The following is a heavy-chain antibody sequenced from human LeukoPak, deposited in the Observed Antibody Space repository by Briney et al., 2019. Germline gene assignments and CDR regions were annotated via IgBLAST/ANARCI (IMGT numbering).Heavy chain of an antibody. CDR1: GFTFSDYS. Sequence: GGSLRLSCAASGFTFSDYSMHWVRQAPGKGLNWVAFIRYDGNNKYYADSVKGRFTISRDNSKNMLYLEMNSLSTEDTAVYYCAKEGSSSWYYFDYWGQGTLVTVSS. CDR3: AKEGSSSWYYFDY. D-gene: IGHD6-13*01. V-gene: IGHV3-30*02. CDR2: IRYDGNNK. J-gene: IGHJ4*02.